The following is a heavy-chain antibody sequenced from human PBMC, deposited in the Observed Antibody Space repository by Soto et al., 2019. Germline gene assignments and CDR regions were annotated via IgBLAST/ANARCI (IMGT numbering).Heavy chain of an antibody. J-gene: IGHJ5*02. V-gene: IGHV1-69*01. CDR1: GYTFNTHA. D-gene: IGHD3-3*02. CDR3: TKDEKGLIIYPSTLPS. Sequence: QVHLVQSGAEVKEPGSSVRVSCKASGYTFNTHAIHWLRQAPGQGPEWMGVILPIFGTANYVERFQGRLPITAYASTITAYMALTGLTSEDTAFYFCTKDEKGLIIYPSTLPSWGQGTLVTVSS. CDR2: ILPIFGTA.